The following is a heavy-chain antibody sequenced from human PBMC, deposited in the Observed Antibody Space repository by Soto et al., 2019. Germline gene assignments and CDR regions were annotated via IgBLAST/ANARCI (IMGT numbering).Heavy chain of an antibody. CDR3: ARDALPYDYVWGSYRYSAIYGMDV. D-gene: IGHD3-16*02. CDR2: IKQDGSEK. Sequence: PGESLKISCAASGFTFSSYWMSWVRQAPGKGLEWVANIKQDGSEKYYVDSVKGRFTISRDNAKNSLYLQMNSLRAEDTAVYYCARDALPYDYVWGSYRYSAIYGMDVWGQGTTVTVSS. V-gene: IGHV3-7*01. J-gene: IGHJ6*02. CDR1: GFTFSSYW.